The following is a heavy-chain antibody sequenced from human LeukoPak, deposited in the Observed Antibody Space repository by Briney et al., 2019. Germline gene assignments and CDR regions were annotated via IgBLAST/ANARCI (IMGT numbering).Heavy chain of an antibody. CDR3: AREVKEMAETHFDY. D-gene: IGHD5-24*01. V-gene: IGHV1-69*06. CDR2: IIPIFGTA. CDR1: GGIFSSYA. Sequence: ASVKVSCKASGGIFSSYAISWVRQAPGQGLEWMGGIIPIFGTANYAQKFQGRVTITADKSTSTAYMELSSLRSEDTAVYYCAREVKEMAETHFDYWGQGTLVTVSS. J-gene: IGHJ4*02.